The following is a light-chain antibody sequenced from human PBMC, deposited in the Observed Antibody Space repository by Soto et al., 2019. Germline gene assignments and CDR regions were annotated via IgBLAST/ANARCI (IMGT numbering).Light chain of an antibody. V-gene: IGLV2-14*01. CDR3: GSYTTSSNYV. Sequence: QSVLTQPASVSGSPGQSITISCTGTSSDIDAYNYVSWYQQHPGKAPKLMIYDVSNRPSGISNRFSGSKSGNTASLTISGLQAEDEADYYCGSYTTSSNYVFGTGTKVT. CDR2: DVS. J-gene: IGLJ1*01. CDR1: SSDIDAYNY.